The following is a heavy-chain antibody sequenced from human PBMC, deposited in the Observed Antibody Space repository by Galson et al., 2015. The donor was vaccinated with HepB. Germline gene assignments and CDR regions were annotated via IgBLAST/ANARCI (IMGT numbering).Heavy chain of an antibody. CDR3: VHRRLSTAMVDFDY. V-gene: IGHV2-5*01. J-gene: IGHJ4*02. D-gene: IGHD5-18*01. CDR1: GFSLSTGGVG. Sequence: PALVKPTQTLTLTCTFSGFSLSTGGVGVGWIRQPPGKALEWLALIYWSDEKRYSPSLKSRLTITKDTSKNQVVLTMTNMDPMDTATYYCVHRRLSTAMVDFDYWGQGTLVTVSS. CDR2: IYWSDEK.